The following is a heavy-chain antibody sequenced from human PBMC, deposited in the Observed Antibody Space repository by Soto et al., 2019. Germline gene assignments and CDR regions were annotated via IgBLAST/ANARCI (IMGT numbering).Heavy chain of an antibody. Sequence: GGSLRLSCAASGFTFSSYSMNWVRQAPGKGLEWVSYISSRSSTIYYADSVKGRFTISRDNAKNTLYLQMNSLRAEDTAVYYCAKEGGGDIVVVPAAQINYYYYYMDVWGKGTTVTVSS. D-gene: IGHD2-2*01. V-gene: IGHV3-48*01. J-gene: IGHJ6*03. CDR3: AKEGGGDIVVVPAAQINYYYYYMDV. CDR2: ISSRSSTI. CDR1: GFTFSSYS.